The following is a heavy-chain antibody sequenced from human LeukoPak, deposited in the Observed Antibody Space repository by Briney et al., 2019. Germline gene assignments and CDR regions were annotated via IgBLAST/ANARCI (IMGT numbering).Heavy chain of an antibody. CDR3: ARDRELMVYAMVNWFDP. CDR1: GYTFTSYY. V-gene: IGHV1-46*01. J-gene: IGHJ5*02. D-gene: IGHD2-8*01. CDR2: INPSGGST. Sequence: EASVKVSCKASGYTFTSYYMHWVRQAPGQGLEWMGIINPSGGSTSYAQKFQGRVTMTRDTSTSTVYMELSSLRSEDTAVYYCARDRELMVYAMVNWFDPWGQGTLVTVSS.